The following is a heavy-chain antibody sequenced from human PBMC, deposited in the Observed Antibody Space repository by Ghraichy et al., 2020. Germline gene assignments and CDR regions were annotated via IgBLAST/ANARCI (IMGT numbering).Heavy chain of an antibody. V-gene: IGHV3-15*05. CDR2: IKNKVDGETT. CDR3: AEAVQAAVAGSGY. CDR1: RFTFSNAW. D-gene: IGHD6-19*01. J-gene: IGHJ4*02. Sequence: GESLNSSCAASRFTFSNAWMSWVRQPPGKGLEWVGRIKNKVDGETTDYAAAVEGRFTISRDDSKNTLYLQMNSLKTEDTAVYYCAEAVQAAVAGSGYWGQGTLLIVSS.